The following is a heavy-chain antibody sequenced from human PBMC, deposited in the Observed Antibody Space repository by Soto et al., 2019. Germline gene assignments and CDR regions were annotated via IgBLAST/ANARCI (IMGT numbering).Heavy chain of an antibody. J-gene: IGHJ2*01. CDR2: IWYDGSNK. CDR1: GFTFSSYG. D-gene: IGHD7-27*01. CDR3: ARTPHNWGSMVNWYFDL. V-gene: IGHV3-33*08. Sequence: GGSLRLSCAASGFTFSSYGMHWVRQAPGKGLEWVAVIWYDGSNKYYADSVKGRFTISRDNSKNTLYLQMNSLRAEDTAVYYCARTPHNWGSMVNWYFDLWGRGTLVTVSS.